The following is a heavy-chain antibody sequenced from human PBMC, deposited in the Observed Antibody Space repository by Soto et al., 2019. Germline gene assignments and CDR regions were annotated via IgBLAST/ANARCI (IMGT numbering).Heavy chain of an antibody. CDR3: ARGGYPQYYFDY. D-gene: IGHD5-18*01. J-gene: IGHJ4*02. CDR2: IYYSGST. V-gene: IGHV4-31*03. Sequence: SETLSLTCTVSGGSISSGGYYWSWIRQHPGKGLEWIGYIYYSGSTYYNPSLKSRVTISVDTSKNQFSLKLSSVTAADTAVYYCARGGYPQYYFDYWGQGTLVTVSS. CDR1: GGSISSGGYY.